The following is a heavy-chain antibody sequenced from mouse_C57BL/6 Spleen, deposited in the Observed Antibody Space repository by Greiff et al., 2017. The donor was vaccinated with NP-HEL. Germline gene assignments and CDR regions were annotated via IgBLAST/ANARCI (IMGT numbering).Heavy chain of an antibody. D-gene: IGHD2-3*01. CDR2: IWRGGST. Sequence: VQLQQSGPGLVQPSQSLSITCTVSGFSLTSYGVHWVRQSPGKGLEWLGVIWRGGSTDYNAAFMSRLSITKDNSKSQVFFKMNSLQADDTAIYYCAKTRMVPLYYYAMDYWGQGTSVTVSS. V-gene: IGHV2-5*01. J-gene: IGHJ4*01. CDR1: GFSLTSYG. CDR3: AKTRMVPLYYYAMDY.